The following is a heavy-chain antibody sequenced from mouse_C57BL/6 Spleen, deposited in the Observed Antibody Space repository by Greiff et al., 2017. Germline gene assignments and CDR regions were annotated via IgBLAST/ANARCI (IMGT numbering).Heavy chain of an antibody. CDR3: ARSHYYGREVDY. V-gene: IGHV1-64*01. Sequence: QVQLKQPGAELVKPGASVKLSCKASGYTFTSYWMHWVKQRPGQGLEWIGMIHPNSGSTNYNEKFKSKATLTVDKSSSTAYMQLSSLTSEDSAVYYCARSHYYGREVDYWGQGTTLTVSS. D-gene: IGHD1-1*01. J-gene: IGHJ2*01. CDR1: GYTFTSYW. CDR2: IHPNSGST.